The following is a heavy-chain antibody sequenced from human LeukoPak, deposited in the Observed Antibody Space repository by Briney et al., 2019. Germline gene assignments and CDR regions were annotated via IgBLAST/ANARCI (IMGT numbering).Heavy chain of an antibody. Sequence: GGSLRLSCAASGFTFSSYAMSWVRQAPGKGLEWVSAIKSTGAGGTTYSADSVKGRFTISRDNAKNSLYLQMNSLRAEDTAVYYCARRGSGWHNWGQGALVTVSS. V-gene: IGHV3-23*01. J-gene: IGHJ4*02. D-gene: IGHD6-19*01. CDR1: GFTFSSYA. CDR2: IKSTGAGGTT. CDR3: ARRGSGWHN.